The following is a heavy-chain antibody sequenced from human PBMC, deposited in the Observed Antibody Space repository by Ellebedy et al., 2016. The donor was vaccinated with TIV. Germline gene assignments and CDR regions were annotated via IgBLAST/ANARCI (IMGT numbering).Heavy chain of an antibody. D-gene: IGHD2-21*02. CDR1: GFTFSSYA. CDR3: ARVAYCGGDCYSTYFDY. Sequence: GESLKISXAASGFTFSSYAMSWVRQAPGKGLEWVSAISGSGGSTYYADSVKGRFTISRDNSKNTLYLQMNSLRAEDTAVYYCARVAYCGGDCYSTYFDYWGQGTLVTVSS. CDR2: ISGSGGST. J-gene: IGHJ4*02. V-gene: IGHV3-23*01.